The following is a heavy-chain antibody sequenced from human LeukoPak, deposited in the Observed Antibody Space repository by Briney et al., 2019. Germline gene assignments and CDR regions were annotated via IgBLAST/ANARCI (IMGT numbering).Heavy chain of an antibody. CDR2: IYYSGST. CDR3: ARLDWGEWADY. D-gene: IGHD3-16*01. CDR1: RYAISSSYY. V-gene: IGHV4-39*01. Sequence: PSETLSLTCTVSRYAISSSYYWGWIRQPPGKGLEWIGSIYYSGSTYYNPSLKSRVTISVDTSKNQFSLKLSSVTAADTAVYYCARLDWGEWADYWGQGTLVTVSS. J-gene: IGHJ4*02.